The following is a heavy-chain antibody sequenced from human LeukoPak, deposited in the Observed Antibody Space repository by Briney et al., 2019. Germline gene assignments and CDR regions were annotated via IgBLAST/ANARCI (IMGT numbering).Heavy chain of an antibody. D-gene: IGHD6-13*01. Sequence: SETLSLTCAVYGGSFSGYYWSWIRQPPGKGLEWIGEINHSGSTNYNPSLKSRVTISVDTSKNQFSLKLSSVTAADTAVYYCARGSTYSPKVDYWGQGTLVTVS. V-gene: IGHV4-34*01. CDR3: ARGSTYSPKVDY. CDR1: GGSFSGYY. J-gene: IGHJ4*02. CDR2: INHSGST.